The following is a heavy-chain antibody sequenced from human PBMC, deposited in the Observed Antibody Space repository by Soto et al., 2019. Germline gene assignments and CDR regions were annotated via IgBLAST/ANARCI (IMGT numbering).Heavy chain of an antibody. V-gene: IGHV4-61*01. Sequence: PSETLSLTWTVSDGSVTSASFYWHRLRQPPGKGLEWIGYISYSGSSNYTPSLKSRVSISLDMSKNQFSLRLSSVTAAYTAVYYCARGDAINWFDSLGQGTLVTVSS. CDR1: DGSVTSASFY. D-gene: IGHD2-2*01. J-gene: IGHJ5*01. CDR2: ISYSGSS. CDR3: ARGDAINWFDS.